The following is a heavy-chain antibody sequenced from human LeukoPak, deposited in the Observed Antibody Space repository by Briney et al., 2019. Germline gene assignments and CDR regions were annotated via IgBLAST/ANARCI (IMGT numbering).Heavy chain of an antibody. J-gene: IGHJ4*02. D-gene: IGHD6-19*01. CDR3: ARGGGVAGTPYNPYDY. V-gene: IGHV4-59*01. CDR2: IYYSGST. Sequence: PSETLSLTCTVSGGSISSYYWSWIRQPPGKGLEWIGYIYYSGSTNYNPSLKSRVTISVDTSKNQFSPKLSSVTAADTAVYYCARGGGVAGTPYNPYDYWGQGTLVTVSS. CDR1: GGSISSYY.